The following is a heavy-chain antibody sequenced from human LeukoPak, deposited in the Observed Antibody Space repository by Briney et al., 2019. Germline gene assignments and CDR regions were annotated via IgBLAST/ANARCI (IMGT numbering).Heavy chain of an antibody. CDR2: ISGSGGST. CDR3: ANLYDSSVYYGY. J-gene: IGHJ4*02. D-gene: IGHD3-22*01. Sequence: GGSLRLSCAASGFTFSSYAMSWVRQAPGKGLEWVSAISGSGGSTYYADSVKGRFTISRDNSKNTLYLQMNSLRAEDTAVYYCANLYDSSVYYGYWGQGTLVTVSS. V-gene: IGHV3-23*01. CDR1: GFTFSSYA.